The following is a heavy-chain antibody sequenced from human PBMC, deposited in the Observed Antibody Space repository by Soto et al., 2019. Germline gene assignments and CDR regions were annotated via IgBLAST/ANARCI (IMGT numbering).Heavy chain of an antibody. CDR2: MNPNSGNT. D-gene: IGHD3-10*01. V-gene: IGHV1-8*01. Sequence: PGASVKVSCKASGYTFTIYDINCVRQATGQGLEWMGWMNPNSGNTGYAQKFQGRVTMTRNTSISTAYMELSSLRSEDTAVYYCARGWALWFGEFGNWFDPWGQGTLVTVSS. CDR3: ARGWALWFGEFGNWFDP. J-gene: IGHJ5*02. CDR1: GYTFTIYD.